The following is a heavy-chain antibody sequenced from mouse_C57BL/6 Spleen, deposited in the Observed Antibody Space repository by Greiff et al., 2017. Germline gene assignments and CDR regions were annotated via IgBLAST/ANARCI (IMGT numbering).Heavy chain of an antibody. Sequence: QVQLKQPGAEPVKPGASVKLSCKASGYTFTSYWMQWVKQRPGQGLEWIGEIDPSDSYTNYNQKFKGKATLTVDTSSSTAYMQLSSLTSEDSAVYYCASPQTAQARYYYAMDYWGQGTSVTVSS. CDR1: GYTFTSYW. CDR3: ASPQTAQARYYYAMDY. CDR2: IDPSDSYT. V-gene: IGHV1-50*01. J-gene: IGHJ4*01. D-gene: IGHD3-2*02.